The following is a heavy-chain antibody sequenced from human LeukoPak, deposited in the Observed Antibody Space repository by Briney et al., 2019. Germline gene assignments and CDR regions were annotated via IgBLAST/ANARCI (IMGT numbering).Heavy chain of an antibody. Sequence: SETLSLTCVVSGGSIITNDYWWGWIRQPPGKGLEWIGTIDHAGTTFYNVSLKSRVTISVDTPNNQFSLRLNSVGAADTAVYYCARDLILSSVVAATHRYYYYYMDVWGKGTTVTISS. CDR1: GGSIITNDYW. V-gene: IGHV4-39*02. CDR2: IDHAGTT. J-gene: IGHJ6*03. CDR3: ARDLILSSVVAATHRYYYYYMDV. D-gene: IGHD2-15*01.